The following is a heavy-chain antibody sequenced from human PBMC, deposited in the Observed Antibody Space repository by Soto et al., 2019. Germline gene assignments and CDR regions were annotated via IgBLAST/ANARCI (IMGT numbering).Heavy chain of an antibody. V-gene: IGHV4-34*01. CDR1: GGSFSGYY. J-gene: IGHJ3*02. Sequence: LSLTCAVYGGSFSGYYWSWIRQPPGKGLEWIGEINHSGSTNYNPSLKSRVTISVDTSKNQFSLKLSSVTAADTAVYYCAGEGFDALDIWGQGTMVTVSS. CDR2: INHSGST. D-gene: IGHD2-21*01. CDR3: AGEGFDALDI.